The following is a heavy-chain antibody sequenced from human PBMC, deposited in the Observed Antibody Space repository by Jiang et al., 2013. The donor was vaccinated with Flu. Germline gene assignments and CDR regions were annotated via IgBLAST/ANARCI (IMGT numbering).Heavy chain of an antibody. V-gene: IGHV6-1*01. D-gene: IGHD2-2*01. CDR3: GLSTHYYGMDV. J-gene: IGHJ6*02. CDR2: TYYRSKWYN. Sequence: EWLGRTYYRSKWYNDYAVSVKSRITINPDTSKNQFSLQLNSVTPEDTAVYYCGLSTHYYGMDVWGQGTTVTVSS.